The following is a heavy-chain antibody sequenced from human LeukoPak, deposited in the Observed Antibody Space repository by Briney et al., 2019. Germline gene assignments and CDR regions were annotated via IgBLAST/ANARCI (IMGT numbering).Heavy chain of an antibody. J-gene: IGHJ4*02. Sequence: GGSLRLSCAASGFTFSDYYMSWIRQTPGKGLEWVSYISSSSSTIYYADSVKGRFTISRDNAKNSLYLQMNSLRAEDTAVYYCARDGIVGAPGPEFDYWGQGTLVTVSS. CDR1: GFTFSDYY. CDR3: ARDGIVGAPGPEFDY. D-gene: IGHD1-26*01. V-gene: IGHV3-11*01. CDR2: ISSSSSTI.